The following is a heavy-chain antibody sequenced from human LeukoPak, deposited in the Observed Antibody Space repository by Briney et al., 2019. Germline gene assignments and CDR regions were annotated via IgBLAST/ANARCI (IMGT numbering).Heavy chain of an antibody. J-gene: IGHJ5*02. V-gene: IGHV3-21*01. CDR3: ARASYDYGVGWFDP. CDR2: ISSSGNKI. Sequence: GGSLRLSCAASDFTFSSYNMNWVRQAPGKGLEWVSSISSSGNKIYYADSVKGRFTISRDNSKNTLYLQMNSLRAEDTAVYYCARASYDYGVGWFDPWGQGTLVTVSS. CDR1: DFTFSSYN. D-gene: IGHD4-17*01.